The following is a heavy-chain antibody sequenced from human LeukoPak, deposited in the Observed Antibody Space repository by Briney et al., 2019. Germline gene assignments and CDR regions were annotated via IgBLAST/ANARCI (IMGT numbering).Heavy chain of an antibody. CDR2: IYTSGGT. D-gene: IGHD2-15*01. Sequence: SETLSLTCTVSGGSISSYYWSWIRQPAGKGLEWIGRIYTSGGTGYNSSLKSRVTVSVDTSKNQFSLKLSSVTAADTAVYYCARVDLRAAYFDCWGQGTLVTVSS. V-gene: IGHV4-4*07. J-gene: IGHJ4*02. CDR1: GGSISSYY. CDR3: ARVDLRAAYFDC.